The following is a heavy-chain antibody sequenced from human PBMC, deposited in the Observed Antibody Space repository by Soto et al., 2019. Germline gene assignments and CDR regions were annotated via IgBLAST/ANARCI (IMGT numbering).Heavy chain of an antibody. CDR3: AKGSPPLDYYYDSSGYYYFDY. CDR2: ISGSGGST. V-gene: IGHV3-23*01. CDR1: GFTFSSYA. D-gene: IGHD3-22*01. Sequence: GGSLRLSFAASGFTFSSYAMSWVRQAPGKGLEWVSAISGSGGSTYYADSVKGRFTISRDNSKNTLYLQMNSLRAEDTAVYYCAKGSPPLDYYYDSSGYYYFDYWGQGTLVTVSS. J-gene: IGHJ4*02.